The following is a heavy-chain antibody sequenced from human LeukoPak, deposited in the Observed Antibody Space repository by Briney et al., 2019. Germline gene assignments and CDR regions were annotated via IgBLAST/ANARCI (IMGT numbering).Heavy chain of an antibody. J-gene: IGHJ4*02. CDR1: GGAISSYY. Sequence: SETLSLTCTVSGGAISSYYWSWIRQPPGKGLEWIGYIYYSGSTNYNPSLKSRVTISVDTSKNQFSLKLSSVTAADTAVYYCASGQLVHLFDYWGQGTLVTVSS. V-gene: IGHV4-59*01. D-gene: IGHD6-6*01. CDR3: ASGQLVHLFDY. CDR2: IYYSGST.